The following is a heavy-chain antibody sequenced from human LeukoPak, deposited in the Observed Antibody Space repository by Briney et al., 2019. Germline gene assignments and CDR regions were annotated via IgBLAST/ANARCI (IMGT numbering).Heavy chain of an antibody. J-gene: IGHJ4*02. V-gene: IGHV4-39*07. CDR2: IYYSGST. CDR1: GGSISSSSYY. D-gene: IGHD3-22*01. Sequence: SETLSLTCTVSGGSISSSSYYWGWIRQPPGKGLEWIGSIYYSGSTYYSPSLRSRITISVDTSKNRFSLKLSSVTAADTAVYYCAREDYYDSSGYYLDCWGQGTLVTVSS. CDR3: AREDYYDSSGYYLDC.